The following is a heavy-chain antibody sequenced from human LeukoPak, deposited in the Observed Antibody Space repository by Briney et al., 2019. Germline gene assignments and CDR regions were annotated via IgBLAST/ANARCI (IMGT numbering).Heavy chain of an antibody. CDR1: GYTFTSYD. Sequence: GASVKVSCKASGYTFTSYDINWVRQAPGQGLEWMGWINPNSGGTNYAQKFQGRVTMTRDTSISTAYMELSRLRSDDTAVYYCGLIFGRLEWLLYLNYFDYWGQGTLVTVSS. CDR2: INPNSGGT. CDR3: GLIFGRLEWLLYLNYFDY. V-gene: IGHV1-2*02. J-gene: IGHJ4*02. D-gene: IGHD3-3*01.